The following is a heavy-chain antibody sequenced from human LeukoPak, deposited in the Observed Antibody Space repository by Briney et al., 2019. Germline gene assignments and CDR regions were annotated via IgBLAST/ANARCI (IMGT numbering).Heavy chain of an antibody. D-gene: IGHD4-17*01. V-gene: IGHV4-38-2*02. CDR3: ARDYAFDY. CDR1: GYSISSAYY. Sequence: PSETLSLTCAVSGYSISSAYYWGWIRQPPGKGLEWIGSVYHSGTTYYSPSLKSRVTISVDTSKNQFSLKLSSVTAADTAVYYCARDYAFDYWGQGTLVTVSS. J-gene: IGHJ4*02. CDR2: VYHSGTT.